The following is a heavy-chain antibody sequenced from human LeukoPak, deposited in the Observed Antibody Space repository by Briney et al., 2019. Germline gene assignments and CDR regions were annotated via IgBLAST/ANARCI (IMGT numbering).Heavy chain of an antibody. Sequence: PGRSLRLSCAASGFTFSSYAMHWVRQAPGKGLEWVAVISYDGSNKYYADSGKGRFTISRDNSKNTLYLQMNSLRAEDTAVYYCARESWDFWSGYYHKMYFDYWGQGTLVTVSS. CDR3: ARESWDFWSGYYHKMYFDY. CDR2: ISYDGSNK. D-gene: IGHD3-3*01. V-gene: IGHV3-30*01. CDR1: GFTFSSYA. J-gene: IGHJ4*02.